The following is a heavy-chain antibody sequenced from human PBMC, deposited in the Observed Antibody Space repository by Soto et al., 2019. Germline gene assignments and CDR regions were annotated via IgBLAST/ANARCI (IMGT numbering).Heavy chain of an antibody. CDR3: ARAVSTIPLRFRVY. V-gene: IGHV1-18*01. CDR1: GYTFTSYG. J-gene: IGHJ4*01. D-gene: IGHD5-12*01. CDR2: ISAYNGNT. Sequence: ASVKLSCKASGYTFTSYGIAWMRQAPGQGLEWMGWISAYNGNTDYAQKVHGRVTMTSDTSTGTAYMELGSLRSDDTAVYYCARAVSTIPLRFRVYWS.